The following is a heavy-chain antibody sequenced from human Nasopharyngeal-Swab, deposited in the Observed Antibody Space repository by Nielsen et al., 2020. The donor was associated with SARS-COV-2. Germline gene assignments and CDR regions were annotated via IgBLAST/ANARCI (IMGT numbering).Heavy chain of an antibody. CDR3: AKGPVSQLERRTLNYYYYYGMDV. CDR1: GFTFDDYT. V-gene: IGHV3-43*01. CDR2: ISWDGGST. Sequence: GESLKISCAASGFTFDDYTMHWVRQAPGNGLEWVSLISWDGGSTYYADSVKGRFTICRDNSKNSLYLQMNSLRTEDTALYYCAKGPVSQLERRTLNYYYYYGMDVWGQGTTVTVSS. D-gene: IGHD1-1*01. J-gene: IGHJ6*02.